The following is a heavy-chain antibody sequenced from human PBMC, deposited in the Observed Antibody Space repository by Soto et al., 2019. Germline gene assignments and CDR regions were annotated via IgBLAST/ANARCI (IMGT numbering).Heavy chain of an antibody. J-gene: IGHJ3*02. CDR2: ISYDGSNK. Sequence: QVQLVESGGGVVQPGRSLRLSCAASGFTFSSYAMHWVRQAPGKGLEWVAVISYDGSNKYYADSVKGRFTISRDNSKNPLYMQRNSRRAEDTAVYYCGRGGEYSSVSGGGGGAFDIWGQGTMVTVSS. CDR3: GRGGEYSSVSGGGGGAFDI. D-gene: IGHD6-6*01. CDR1: GFTFSSYA. V-gene: IGHV3-30-3*01.